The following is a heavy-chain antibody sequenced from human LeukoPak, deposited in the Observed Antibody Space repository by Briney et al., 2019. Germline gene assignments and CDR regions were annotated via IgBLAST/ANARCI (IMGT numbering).Heavy chain of an antibody. CDR2: IIPILGMA. D-gene: IGHD6-19*01. CDR3: ARRIVAGPDAFDI. Sequence: GASVKVSCKASGGTFSSYAISWVRQAPGQGLEWMGRIIPILGMANYAQKFQGRVTITADKSTSTAYMELSSLRSEDTAVYYCARRIVAGPDAFDIWGQGTMVTVSS. V-gene: IGHV1-69*04. J-gene: IGHJ3*02. CDR1: GGTFSSYA.